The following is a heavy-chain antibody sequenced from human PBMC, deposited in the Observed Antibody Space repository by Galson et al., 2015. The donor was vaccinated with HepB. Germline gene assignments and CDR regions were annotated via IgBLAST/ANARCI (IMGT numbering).Heavy chain of an antibody. Sequence: SVKVSCKASGYTFTGQYVHWLRQAPGQGLEWMGWMNPKSGGTNYAQTFQGRVTMTRDMSTNTAYMDLTSLKSDDTAVYYCARALHTAGPGRGAFDVWGQGTIVTVSS. CDR2: MNPKSGGT. V-gene: IGHV1-2*02. CDR1: GYTFTGQY. J-gene: IGHJ3*01. D-gene: IGHD3-10*01. CDR3: ARALHTAGPGRGAFDV.